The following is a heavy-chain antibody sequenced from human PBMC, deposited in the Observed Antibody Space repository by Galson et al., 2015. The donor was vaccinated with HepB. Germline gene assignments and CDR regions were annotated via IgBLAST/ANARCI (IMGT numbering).Heavy chain of an antibody. D-gene: IGHD4-17*01. J-gene: IGHJ6*02. CDR1: GFTFSYYG. CDR2: IAFDGNKK. V-gene: IGHV3-30*18. Sequence: SLRLSCAASGFTFSYYGIHWVRQAPGKGLEWVAVIAFDGNKKYYADSVKGRFTISRDNSKKTVYLQMNSLRADDTAVYFCANDLFKYGDYVNSYSVMDVWGQGTPVTVSS. CDR3: ANDLFKYGDYVNSYSVMDV.